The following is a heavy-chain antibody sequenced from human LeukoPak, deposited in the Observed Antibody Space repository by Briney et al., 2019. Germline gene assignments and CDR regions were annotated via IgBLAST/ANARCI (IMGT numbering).Heavy chain of an antibody. D-gene: IGHD3-16*01. CDR3: ARVWGYYYYYMDV. V-gene: IGHV4-39*07. Sequence: KPSETLSLTCNVSGGSISSTTYYWGWVRQPPGRGLEWIGNIYYSGSTYYNLSLKSRVTISLDTSKKQFSLTLSSVTAADTAVYYCARVWGYYYYYMDVWGKGTTVTVSS. J-gene: IGHJ6*03. CDR2: IYYSGST. CDR1: GGSISSTTYY.